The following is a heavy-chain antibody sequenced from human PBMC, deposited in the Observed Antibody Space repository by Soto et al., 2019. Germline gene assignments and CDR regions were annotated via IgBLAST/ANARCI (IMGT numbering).Heavy chain of an antibody. J-gene: IGHJ6*02. Sequence: QVQLVQSGDEVRKPGSSVKVSCKASGYIFVNYGIAWVRQAPGQGLEWMGWISPYSGNTHYASKVQGRLTMTTDTSTSTASMDPESLTSDDTAEYYSAMLYTYVTPTPQDVWGQGTTVTVSS. V-gene: IGHV1-18*01. D-gene: IGHD3-16*02. CDR1: GYIFVNYG. CDR2: ISPYSGNT. CDR3: AMLYTYVTPTPQDV.